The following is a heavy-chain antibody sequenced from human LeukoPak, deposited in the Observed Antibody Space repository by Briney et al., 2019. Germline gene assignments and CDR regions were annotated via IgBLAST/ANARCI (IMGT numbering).Heavy chain of an antibody. CDR3: ARSHYDTSGSPHYFDY. Sequence: SVKVSCKASGGTFSSYAISWVRQAPGQGLEWMGGIIPIFGTANYAQKFQGRVTITADESTSTAYMELSSLRSEDTAVYYCARSHYDTSGSPHYFDYWGQGTLVTVSS. CDR1: GGTFSSYA. V-gene: IGHV1-69*13. CDR2: IIPIFGTA. D-gene: IGHD3-22*01. J-gene: IGHJ4*02.